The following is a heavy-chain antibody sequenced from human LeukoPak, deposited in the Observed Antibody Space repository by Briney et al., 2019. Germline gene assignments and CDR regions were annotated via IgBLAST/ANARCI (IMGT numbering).Heavy chain of an antibody. CDR2: ISGSGGRT. CDR3: AKGSREWELLDAFDI. V-gene: IGHV3-23*01. D-gene: IGHD1-26*01. J-gene: IGHJ3*02. CDR1: GFTFSSYG. Sequence: GGSLRLSCAASGFTFSSYGMSWVRQAPGKGLEWVSGISGSGGRTDYADSVKGRFIISRDNAKNTLFLQMNSLRAEDTAVYYCAKGSREWELLDAFDIWAKGQWSPSLQ.